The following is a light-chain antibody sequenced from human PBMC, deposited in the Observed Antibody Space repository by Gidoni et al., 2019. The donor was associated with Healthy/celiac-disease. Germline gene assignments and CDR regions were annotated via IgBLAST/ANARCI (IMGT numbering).Light chain of an antibody. J-gene: IGKJ4*01. Sequence: DIQMTQSPSSLSASLGDRVTITCRASQDIRNALAWFQQKPGRAPESLIYGASNLQSGIPSKFSGSGFGTDFTLTISSLQPEDFATYYCQQYKSYPLTFGGGTKVEIK. V-gene: IGKV1-16*02. CDR1: QDIRNA. CDR3: QQYKSYPLT. CDR2: GAS.